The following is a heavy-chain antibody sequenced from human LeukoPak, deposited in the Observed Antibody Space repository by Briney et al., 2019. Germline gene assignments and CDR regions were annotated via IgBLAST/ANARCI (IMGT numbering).Heavy chain of an antibody. V-gene: IGHV1-3*01. J-gene: IGHJ6*02. CDR3: ARERWHCRVNCYSVYYYALDV. Sequence: ASVKVSCKGSGHTFTNYAVHWVRQAPGQRLEWLGWINPGNGDTKYSQKFQGRVTVTSDTSAATAYVELNSLTSEDTAVYYCARERWHCRVNCYSVYYYALDVWGQGTTVTVS. CDR1: GHTFTNYA. CDR2: INPGNGDT. D-gene: IGHD2-15*01.